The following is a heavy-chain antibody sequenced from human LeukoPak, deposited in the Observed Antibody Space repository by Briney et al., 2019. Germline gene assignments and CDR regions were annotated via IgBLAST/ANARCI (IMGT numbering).Heavy chain of an antibody. Sequence: GGSLRLSCAASGFTFSSYAMSWVRQAPGKGLEWVSAISGSGGSTYYADSVKGRFTISRGNSKNTLYLQMNSLRAEDTAVYYCAKDKWDPYCSSTSCYGNWFDPWGQGTLVTVSS. J-gene: IGHJ5*02. D-gene: IGHD2-2*01. V-gene: IGHV3-23*01. CDR3: AKDKWDPYCSSTSCYGNWFDP. CDR2: ISGSGGST. CDR1: GFTFSSYA.